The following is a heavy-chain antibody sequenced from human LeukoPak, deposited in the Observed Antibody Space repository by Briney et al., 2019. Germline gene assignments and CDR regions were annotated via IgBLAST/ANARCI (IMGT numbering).Heavy chain of an antibody. CDR3: ATDYGDYWDAFDI. CDR1: GYTLNELS. CDR2: FDPEDGET. D-gene: IGHD4-17*01. J-gene: IGHJ3*02. Sequence: ASVKVSCKVSGYTLNELSIHWVRQAPGKGLEWMGGFDPEDGETIYAQKFQGRVTMTEDTSTDTAYMELSSLRSEDTAVYYCATDYGDYWDAFDIWGQGTMVTVSS. V-gene: IGHV1-24*01.